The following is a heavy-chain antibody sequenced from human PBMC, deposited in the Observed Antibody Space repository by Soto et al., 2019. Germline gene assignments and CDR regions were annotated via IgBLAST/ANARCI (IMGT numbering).Heavy chain of an antibody. J-gene: IGHJ4*02. D-gene: IGHD6-6*01. Sequence: QVQLQESGPGLVKPSETLSLTCTVSGGSISSYFWRWIRQSPGKGLEWIGYIYYTGSTNYNPSLKGRITISVDTPKNQFSLRLSSVTAADTAIYYCARFHSIAARYFDYWGQGTLVTVSS. CDR1: GGSISSYF. V-gene: IGHV4-59*01. CDR2: IYYTGST. CDR3: ARFHSIAARYFDY.